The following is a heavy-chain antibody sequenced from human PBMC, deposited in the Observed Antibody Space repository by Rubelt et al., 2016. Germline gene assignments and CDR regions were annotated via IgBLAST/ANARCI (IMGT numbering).Heavy chain of an antibody. CDR1: GFTFSSYW. J-gene: IGHJ3*02. D-gene: IGHD6-13*01. CDR3: AIDLGSDSSSFGAFDI. Sequence: EVQLVESGGGLVQPGGSLRLSCAASGFTFSSYWMSWVRQAPGTGLERVANIKHEGREKYYVDAVKRRFTISRDNAKNALYLQMISLRAEYTAVYYCAIDLGSDSSSFGAFDIWGQGTMVTVSS. CDR2: IKHEGREK. V-gene: IGHV3-7*03.